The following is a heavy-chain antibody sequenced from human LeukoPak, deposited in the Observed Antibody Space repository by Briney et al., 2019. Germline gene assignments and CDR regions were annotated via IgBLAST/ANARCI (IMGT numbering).Heavy chain of an antibody. CDR2: IYYSGST. CDR3: ARLRVYYYYSMDV. J-gene: IGHJ6*02. CDR1: GGSISSGGYY. Sequence: PAETLSLTCTVSGGSISSGGYYWSWIRQHPGKGLEWIGYIYYSGSTYYNPSLKSRVTISVNTSKNQFSLKLRSVTAADTAVYYCARLRVYYYYSMDVWGQGTTVTVSS. V-gene: IGHV4-31*03.